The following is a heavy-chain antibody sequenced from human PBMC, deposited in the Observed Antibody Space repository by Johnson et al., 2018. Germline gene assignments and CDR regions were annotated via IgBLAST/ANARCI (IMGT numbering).Heavy chain of an antibody. CDR1: GFSFSNYW. CDR2: INIDESRT. Sequence: VQLVESWGGLVQPGGSLRLSCAASGFSFSNYWMHWVRQPPGKGLVWVSRINIDESRTTYADSVKGRFTISGDNAKNTLYLQMNSLRAEDTAVYYCARARGVAYVDYMDVWGKGTTVTVSS. V-gene: IGHV3-74*02. D-gene: IGHD2-15*01. CDR3: ARARGVAYVDYMDV. J-gene: IGHJ6*03.